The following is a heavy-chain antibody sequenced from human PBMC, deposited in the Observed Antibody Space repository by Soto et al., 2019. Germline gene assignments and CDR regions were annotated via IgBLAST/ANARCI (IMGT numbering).Heavy chain of an antibody. CDR1: GFTFSSYA. CDR2: ISYDGSNK. CDR3: ARDPTVGYCSSTSCYTGPWFDP. J-gene: IGHJ5*02. V-gene: IGHV3-30-3*01. D-gene: IGHD2-2*02. Sequence: GGSLRLSCAASGFTFSSYAMHWFRQAPGKGLEWVAVISYDGSNKYYADSVKGRFTISRDNSKNTLYLQMNSLRAEDTAVYYCARDPTVGYCSSTSCYTGPWFDPWGQGTLVTVSS.